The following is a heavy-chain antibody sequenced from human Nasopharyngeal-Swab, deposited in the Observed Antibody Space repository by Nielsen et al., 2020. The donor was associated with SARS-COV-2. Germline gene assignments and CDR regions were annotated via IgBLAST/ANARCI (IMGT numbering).Heavy chain of an antibody. CDR2: IYPGNSET. CDR1: GYNFANYW. D-gene: IGHD5-24*01. Sequence: GESLKISCKTSGYNFANYWIGWVRQRPGKGLEWLAVIYPGNSETRYNPSFQGQVIVSADRSTNIAYLQLNRLGTTDTATYYYARRAARDGYNYEIHPWGRGTLVTVYS. CDR3: ARRAARDGYNYEIHP. V-gene: IGHV5-51*01. J-gene: IGHJ5*02.